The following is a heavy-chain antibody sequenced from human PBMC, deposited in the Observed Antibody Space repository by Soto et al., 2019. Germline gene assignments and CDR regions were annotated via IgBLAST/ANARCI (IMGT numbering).Heavy chain of an antibody. V-gene: IGHV4-39*01. CDR2: IYHSGSN. Sequence: SETLSVPCTVSGGSISSSSYYRGWIRQTPGKGLEWIGSIYHSGSNYYNPSLKSRVTISVDTSKNQFSLKLSSVTAADTAVYYCARLRISIFGVVTTNGGWFDPCGQGTLVTVSS. D-gene: IGHD3-3*01. CDR1: GGSISSSSYY. CDR3: ARLRISIFGVVTTNGGWFDP. J-gene: IGHJ5*02.